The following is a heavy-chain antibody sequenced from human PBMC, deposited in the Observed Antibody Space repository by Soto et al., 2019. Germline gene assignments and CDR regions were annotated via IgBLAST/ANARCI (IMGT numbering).Heavy chain of an antibody. Sequence: GESLKISCKGSGYSFAAYWITWVRQKPGKCLEWMGRIDPSDSQTYYSPSFRGHVTISVTKSITTVFLQWSSLRASDTAMYYCARQIYDSDTGPNFQYYFDSWGQGPPVTVSS. CDR1: GYSFAAYW. CDR3: ARQIYDSDTGPNFQYYFDS. J-gene: IGHJ4*02. D-gene: IGHD3-22*01. V-gene: IGHV5-10-1*01. CDR2: IDPSDSQT.